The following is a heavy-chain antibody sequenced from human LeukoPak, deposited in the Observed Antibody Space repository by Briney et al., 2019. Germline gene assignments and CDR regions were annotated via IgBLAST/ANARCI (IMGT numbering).Heavy chain of an antibody. CDR3: ARERVDFGDWSRYYHYGMDV. CDR2: ISSSSRDT. D-gene: IGHD4-17*01. V-gene: IGHV3-21*01. Sequence: GGSLRLSCAASGVTFGSSNINWVRHSPGKGLERVASISSSSRDTFYAYSVKGRFTISRDNAKKALYLEMSSLRDEDTAVYYCARERVDFGDWSRYYHYGMDVWGQGTTVTVTS. CDR1: GVTFGSSN. J-gene: IGHJ6*02.